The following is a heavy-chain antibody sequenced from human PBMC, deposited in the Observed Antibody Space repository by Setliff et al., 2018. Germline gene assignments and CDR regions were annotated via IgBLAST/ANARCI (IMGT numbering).Heavy chain of an antibody. CDR3: ARVSTVTTWPYYYYMDV. J-gene: IGHJ6*03. Sequence: SETLSLTCTVSGGSISSYYWSWIRQPAGKGLEWIGRIYTSGSTNYNPSLKSRVTMSVDTSKNQFSLKLSSVTAADTAVYYCARVSTVTTWPYYYYMDVWGKGTTVTGSS. CDR1: GGSISSYY. CDR2: IYTSGST. V-gene: IGHV4-4*07. D-gene: IGHD4-4*01.